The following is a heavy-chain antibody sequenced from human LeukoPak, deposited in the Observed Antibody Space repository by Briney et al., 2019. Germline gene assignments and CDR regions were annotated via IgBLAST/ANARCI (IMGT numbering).Heavy chain of an antibody. CDR2: IQYDVSNK. CDR3: ARHDYSNYVGWFDP. V-gene: IGHV3-30*02. CDR1: RFTFNNYG. J-gene: IGHJ5*02. Sequence: GGSLRLSCAASRFTFNNYGMHWVRQAPGKGLEWVAFIQYDVSNKYYADSVKGRFTFSRDNSKNTLYLQMNSLRAEDTAVYYCARHDYSNYVGWFDPWGQGTLVSVSS. D-gene: IGHD4-11*01.